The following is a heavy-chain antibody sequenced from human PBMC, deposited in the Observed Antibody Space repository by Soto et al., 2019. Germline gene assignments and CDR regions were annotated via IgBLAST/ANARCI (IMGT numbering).Heavy chain of an antibody. D-gene: IGHD5-12*01. J-gene: IGHJ4*02. Sequence: GGSLRLSCAASGFSFSSYGMHWVRQAPGKGLEWVALISYDGFKKDYADSVKGRFTISRDNSKSTLYLQMNSLRAEDTALYYCAKDPRASYSGYQIPSFDYWGQGTLVTVSS. CDR3: AKDPRASYSGYQIPSFDY. V-gene: IGHV3-30*18. CDR2: ISYDGFKK. CDR1: GFSFSSYG.